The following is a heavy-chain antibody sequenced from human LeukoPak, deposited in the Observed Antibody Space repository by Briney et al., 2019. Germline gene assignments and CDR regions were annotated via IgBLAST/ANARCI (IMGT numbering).Heavy chain of an antibody. CDR3: ARDSFETDIDY. D-gene: IGHD1-14*01. CDR2: IKEDGSET. CDR1: GFTFSTYW. Sequence: GGSLRLSCAVSGFTFSTYWMSWVRQAPGKGLEWAANIKEDGSETYYVDSLKGRFTISRDNVKNSLYLQINSLRADDSAVYYCARDSFETDIDYWGQGTLVTVSS. J-gene: IGHJ4*02. V-gene: IGHV3-7*01.